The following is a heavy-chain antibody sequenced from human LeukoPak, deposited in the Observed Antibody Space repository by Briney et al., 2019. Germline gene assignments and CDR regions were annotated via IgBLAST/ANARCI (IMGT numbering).Heavy chain of an antibody. CDR3: AREGYSSGWSVHWYFDV. V-gene: IGHV1-46*01. J-gene: IGHJ2*01. Sequence: ASVKVSRKASGYTFTSYYMHWVRQAPGQGLEWMGIINPSSGSTTYAQKFQGRVTMTRDTSTSTVYMELSSLRSEDTAVYYCAREGYSSGWSVHWYFDVWGRGTLVTVSS. CDR2: INPSSGST. CDR1: GYTFTSYY. D-gene: IGHD6-19*01.